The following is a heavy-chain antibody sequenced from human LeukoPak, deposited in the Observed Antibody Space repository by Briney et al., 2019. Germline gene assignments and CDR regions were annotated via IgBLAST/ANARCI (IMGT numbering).Heavy chain of an antibody. V-gene: IGHV3-7*01. D-gene: IGHD3-9*01. CDR3: AGGSGYLITS. J-gene: IGHJ5*02. Sequence: GGSLRLSCAGSGFTFRSYWMNWVRQAPGKGLEWLAIIKQDGTEKHYKGSVEDRFTISRDNAKNSLHLQMNSLRAEDTAVYYCAGGSGYLITSWGQGTLVTVSS. CDR1: GFTFRSYW. CDR2: IKQDGTEK.